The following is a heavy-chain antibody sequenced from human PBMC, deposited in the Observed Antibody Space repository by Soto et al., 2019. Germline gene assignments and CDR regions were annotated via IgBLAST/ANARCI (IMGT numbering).Heavy chain of an antibody. CDR3: ARDTSSGLVFDY. J-gene: IGHJ4*02. CDR2: TNAGNGNT. D-gene: IGHD6-19*01. V-gene: IGHV1-3*01. CDR1: GYTITSYA. Sequence: ASVKVSFKAPGYTITSYAMHWVRQAPGQRLEWMGWTNAGNGNTNYAQKLQGRVTMTTDTSTSTAYMELRSLRSDDTAVYYCARDTSSGLVFDYWGQGTLVTVSS.